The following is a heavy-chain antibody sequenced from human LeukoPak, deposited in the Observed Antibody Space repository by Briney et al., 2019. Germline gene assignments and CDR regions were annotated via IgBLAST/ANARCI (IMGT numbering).Heavy chain of an antibody. CDR2: ISSSGSTI. J-gene: IGHJ4*02. CDR1: GFTVSSNY. V-gene: IGHV3-11*04. D-gene: IGHD3-10*01. Sequence: GGSLRLSCAASGFTVSSNYMSWVRQAPGKGLEWVSYISSSGSTIYYADSVKGRLTISRDNAKNSLYLQMNSLRAEDTAVYYCARDYYGSGSPTDYWGQGTLVTVSS. CDR3: ARDYYGSGSPTDY.